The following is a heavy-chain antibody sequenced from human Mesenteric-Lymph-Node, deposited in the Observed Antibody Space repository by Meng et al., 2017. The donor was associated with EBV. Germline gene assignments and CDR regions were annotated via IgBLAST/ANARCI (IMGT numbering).Heavy chain of an antibody. CDR1: GGSFSAYY. V-gene: IGHV4-34*01. CDR2: IGEINHREIT. J-gene: IGHJ4*02. CDR3: ASRSGHSDY. Sequence: QGQLQQWGAGLLKPSETLSPTCTVYGGSFSAYYWSWIRQPPGKGLEWIGEIGEINHREITNYSPSLKSRVTMSVDTSNNQFSLKLSSVTAADTAVYYCASRSGHSDYWGQGTLVTVSS. D-gene: IGHD3-10*01.